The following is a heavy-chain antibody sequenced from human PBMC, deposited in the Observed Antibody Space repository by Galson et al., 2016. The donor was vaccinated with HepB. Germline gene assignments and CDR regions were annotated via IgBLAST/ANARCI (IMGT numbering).Heavy chain of an antibody. CDR3: ARTSYGSSVYGDYKSDYDY. J-gene: IGHJ4*01. Sequence: SLRLSCAASGFTFKVYGMHWVRQSPGKGLEWVALISFDGKNKYYADSVRGRFTISRDNSKNTVDLQLNSLRADDTAVYYCARTSYGSSVYGDYKSDYDYWGQGTLVTVFS. CDR1: GFTFKVYG. V-gene: IGHV3-33*01. CDR2: ISFDGKNK. D-gene: IGHD4-17*01.